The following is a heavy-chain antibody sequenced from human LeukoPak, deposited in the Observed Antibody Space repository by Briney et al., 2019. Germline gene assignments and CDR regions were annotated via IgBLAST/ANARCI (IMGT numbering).Heavy chain of an antibody. D-gene: IGHD5-18*01. CDR3: ATVGYSYGYSFDY. Sequence: GASVKVSCKASGYTFTSYGISWVRQAPGQGLEWMGWISTYNGDTNYAQKLQGRVTMTTDTSTNTAYMELSSLRSEDTAVYYCATVGYSYGYSFDYWGQGTLVTVSS. CDR1: GYTFTSYG. J-gene: IGHJ4*02. CDR2: ISTYNGDT. V-gene: IGHV1-18*01.